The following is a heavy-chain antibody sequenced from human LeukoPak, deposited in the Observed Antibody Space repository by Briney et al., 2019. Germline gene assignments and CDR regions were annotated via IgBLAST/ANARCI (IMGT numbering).Heavy chain of an antibody. V-gene: IGHV4-39*01. CDR1: GVSISGTNYY. Sequence: SETLSLTCDVSGVSISGTNYYWGWIRQPPGMGLEWIGSIHYRLPTFYNPLLKSRVTISVDTSKNQISLRLRSVTAAHTAVYYCARHEEEDGYNAKTPDYWGKGTLVTVSS. CDR2: IHYRLPT. CDR3: ARHEEEDGYNAKTPDY. J-gene: IGHJ4*02. D-gene: IGHD5-24*01.